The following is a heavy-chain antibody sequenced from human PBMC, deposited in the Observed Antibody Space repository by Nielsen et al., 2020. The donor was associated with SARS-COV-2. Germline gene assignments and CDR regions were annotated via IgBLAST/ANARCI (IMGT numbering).Heavy chain of an antibody. V-gene: IGHV1-18*01. D-gene: IGHD3/OR15-3a*01. CDR1: GYTFTTYG. J-gene: IGHJ6*02. CDR2: ISAKSGDT. CDR3: ARARATIFGLVMSYGMDV. Sequence: ASVKVSCKASGYTFTTYGVNWVRQAPGQGLQWMGWISAKSGDTNYAQKFQGRVTMTTDTSTTTVYMELRSLRFDDTAVYYCARARATIFGLVMSYGMDVWGQGTTVAVSS.